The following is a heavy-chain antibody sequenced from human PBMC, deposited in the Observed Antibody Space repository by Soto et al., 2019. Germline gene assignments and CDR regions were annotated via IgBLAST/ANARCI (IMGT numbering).Heavy chain of an antibody. CDR3: ARHVGYSGYDSLPYYYGMDV. CDR1: GYSFTSYW. D-gene: IGHD5-12*01. CDR2: IYPGDSDT. J-gene: IGHJ6*02. Sequence: ESLKISCKGSGYSFTSYWIGWVRQMPGKGLEWMGIIYPGDSDTRYSPSFQGQVTISADKSISTAYLQWSSLKASDTAMYYCARHVGYSGYDSLPYYYGMDVWGQGTTVTVSS. V-gene: IGHV5-51*01.